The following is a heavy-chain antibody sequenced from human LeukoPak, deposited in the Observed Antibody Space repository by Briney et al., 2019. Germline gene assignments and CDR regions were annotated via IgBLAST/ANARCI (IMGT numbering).Heavy chain of an antibody. J-gene: IGHJ1*01. CDR3: AKDLDSSGYRFYFRH. CDR2: ILSGGDVF. D-gene: IGHD3-22*01. CDR1: GFSFSSFA. Sequence: GGSLRLSCAASGFSFSSFAMMWVRQAPGMGLELISAILSGGDVFFYGDSVRGRFTISRDNSKNSLYLQMNSLRTEDTALYYCAKDLDSSGYRFYFRHWGQGTLVTVSS. V-gene: IGHV3-43*02.